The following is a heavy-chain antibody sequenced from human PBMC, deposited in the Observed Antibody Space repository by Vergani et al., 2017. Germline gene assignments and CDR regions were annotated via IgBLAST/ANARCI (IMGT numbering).Heavy chain of an antibody. CDR1: GFTFSSYA. CDR2: ISGSGGST. D-gene: IGHD3-10*01. V-gene: IGHV3-23*01. CDR3: AKDLNFYGSGSYLDY. J-gene: IGHJ4*02. Sequence: EVQLLESGGGLVQPGGSLRLSCAASGFTFSSYAMSWVRQAPGKGLEWVSAISGSGGSTYYADSVKGRFTISRDNSKNTLYLQMNSLRAEDTAVYHCAKDLNFYGSGSYLDYWGQGTLVTVSS.